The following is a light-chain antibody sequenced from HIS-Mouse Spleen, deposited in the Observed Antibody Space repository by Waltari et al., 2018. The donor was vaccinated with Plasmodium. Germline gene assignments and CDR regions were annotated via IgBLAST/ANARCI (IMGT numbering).Light chain of an antibody. CDR2: EVS. CDR1: SSDVGGYNY. Sequence: QSALTQPPSASGSPGQSVTISCTGTSSDVGGYNYFSLYQQHPGKAPKLMIYEVSKRPSGVPDRFSGSKSGNTASLTVSGLQAEDEADYYCSSYAGSNNLVFGGGTKLTVL. V-gene: IGLV2-8*01. CDR3: SSYAGSNNLV. J-gene: IGLJ2*01.